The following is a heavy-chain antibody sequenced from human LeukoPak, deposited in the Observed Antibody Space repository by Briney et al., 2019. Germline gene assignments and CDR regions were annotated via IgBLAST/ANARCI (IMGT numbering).Heavy chain of an antibody. CDR2: IKTDGSNT. D-gene: IGHD3-22*01. Sequence: GGTLRLSCAASGFTFSSYWMHWVRQVPGEGLVWVSRIKTDGSNTVYADNVKGRFTISRDNAKTTLYLQMNSLRVEDTAVYYRTRTYYYDSRDYFDYWGQGALVTVSS. CDR1: GFTFSSYW. V-gene: IGHV3-74*01. CDR3: TRTYYYDSRDYFDY. J-gene: IGHJ4*02.